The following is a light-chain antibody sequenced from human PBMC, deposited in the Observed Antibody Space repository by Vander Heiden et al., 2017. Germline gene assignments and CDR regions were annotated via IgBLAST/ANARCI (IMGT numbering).Light chain of an antibody. CDR2: DDS. V-gene: IGLV3-21*02. CDR1: DIGTKN. J-gene: IGLJ2*01. CDR3: QVWHSGSNHVV. Sequence: SYVLTQPPSVSVAPGQAAAMACGGNDIGTKNVHWYQQKPGQAPVLVIYDDSDRPSGIPERFSGSNSGNTATLIISWVEAGDEADYYCQVWHSGSNHVVFGGGTKLTVL.